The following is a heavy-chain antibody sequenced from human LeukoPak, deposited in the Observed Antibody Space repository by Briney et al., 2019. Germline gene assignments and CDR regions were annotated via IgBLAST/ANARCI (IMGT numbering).Heavy chain of an antibody. Sequence: GGSPRLSCAASGFTFSSYAMHWVRQAPGKGLEWVAVISYDGSNKYYADSVKGRFTISRDNSKNTLYLQMNSLRAEDTAVYYCARSRDCSGGSCKWGWFDPWGQGTLVTVSS. V-gene: IGHV3-30-3*01. CDR3: ARSRDCSGGSCKWGWFDP. CDR2: ISYDGSNK. CDR1: GFTFSSYA. J-gene: IGHJ5*02. D-gene: IGHD2-15*01.